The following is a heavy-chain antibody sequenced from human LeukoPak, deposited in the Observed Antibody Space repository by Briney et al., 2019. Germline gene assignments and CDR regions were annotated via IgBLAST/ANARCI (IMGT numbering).Heavy chain of an antibody. CDR2: IYYSGST. J-gene: IGHJ5*02. CDR1: GGSISSSSYY. D-gene: IGHD2-2*01. CDR3: ARQGRVPAAMRTWFDP. V-gene: IGHV4-39*01. Sequence: PSQTLSLTCTVSGGSISSSSYYWGWIRQPPGKGLEWIGSIYYSGSTYYNPSLKRRVTISVATSKNQFSLKLSSVTAADTAVYYCARQGRVPAAMRTWFDPWGQGTLVTVSS.